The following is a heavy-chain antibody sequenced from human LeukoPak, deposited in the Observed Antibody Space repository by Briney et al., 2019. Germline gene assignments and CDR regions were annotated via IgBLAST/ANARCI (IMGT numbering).Heavy chain of an antibody. CDR2: INHSGST. J-gene: IGHJ6*02. V-gene: IGHV4-34*01. CDR3: ARWRGYGSGSYYTLVYYYGMDV. Sequence: GSLRLSCAASGFIFTGYFMSWIRQPPGKGLEWIGEINHSGSTNYNPSLKSRVTISVDTSKNQFSLKLSSVTAADTAVYYCARWRGYGSGSYYTLVYYYGMDVWGQGTTVTVSS. D-gene: IGHD3-10*01. CDR1: GFIFTGYF.